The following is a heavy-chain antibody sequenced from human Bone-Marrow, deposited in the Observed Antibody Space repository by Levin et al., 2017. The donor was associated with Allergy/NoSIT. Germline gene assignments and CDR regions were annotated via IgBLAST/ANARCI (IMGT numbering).Heavy chain of an antibody. Sequence: SQTLSLTCAVYGGSFSGYYWSWIRQPPGKGLEWIGEINHSGSTNYNPSLKSRVTISVDTSKNQFSLKLSSVTAADTAVYYCARASPDIVVVPAAMEGDHSFDYWGQGTLVTVSS. J-gene: IGHJ4*02. CDR3: ARASPDIVVVPAAMEGDHSFDY. V-gene: IGHV4-34*01. CDR1: GGSFSGYY. CDR2: INHSGST. D-gene: IGHD2-2*01.